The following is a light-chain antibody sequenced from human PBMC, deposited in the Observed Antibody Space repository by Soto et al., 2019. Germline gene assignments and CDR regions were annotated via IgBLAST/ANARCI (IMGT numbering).Light chain of an antibody. CDR3: HQSFTTLWT. V-gene: IGKV1-39*01. CDR1: QDIDKY. CDR2: DAS. Sequence: DIQMTQSPSSLSASIGDRVTITCQASQDIDKYLNWYQQKPGEAPKLLIDDASNLETGVPSRFSGSGSGTDFILTITSLQPEDFATYYCHQSFTTLWTFGQGTKVDIK. J-gene: IGKJ1*01.